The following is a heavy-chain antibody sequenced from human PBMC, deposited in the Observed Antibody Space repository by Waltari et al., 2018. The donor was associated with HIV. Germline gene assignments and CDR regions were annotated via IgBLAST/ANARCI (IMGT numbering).Heavy chain of an antibody. D-gene: IGHD3-10*01. V-gene: IGHV3-7*04. CDR2: IKQDGREK. CDR3: ARGGFYGSGSKVN. CDR1: GFTFSSSW. Sequence: EVQLVESGGGLVQPGGSLRLSCAASGFTFSSSWLSWVRQAPGKGLEWVANIKQDGREKYYVDSVNGQFTISRDNAENSLYLQMNSLRAEDTAVYYCARGGFYGSGSKVNWGQGTLVTVSS. J-gene: IGHJ4*02.